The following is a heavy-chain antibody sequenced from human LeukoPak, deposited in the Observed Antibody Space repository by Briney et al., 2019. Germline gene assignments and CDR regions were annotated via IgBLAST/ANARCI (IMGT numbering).Heavy chain of an antibody. CDR3: AHLVWEYVGGLDV. CDR1: GFIFRSYG. J-gene: IGHJ6*02. Sequence: GGSLRLSCAASGFIFRSYGMNWVRQAPGKGLEWVSGIYTNGRDTRYADSVKGRFTISRDNSKNTLYLQMHSLRVEDTAVYYCAHLVWEYVGGLDVWSQGTTVTVSS. V-gene: IGHV3-23*05. CDR2: IYTNGRDT. D-gene: IGHD3/OR15-3a*01.